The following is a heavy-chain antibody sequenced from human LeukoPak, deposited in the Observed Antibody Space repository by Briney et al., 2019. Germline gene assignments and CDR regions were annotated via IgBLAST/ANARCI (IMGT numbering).Heavy chain of an antibody. Sequence: ASVEVSCKASGYTFTSYDINWVRRATGQGLEWMGWMNPNSGSTGYAQKFQGRVTITRNTSISTAYMELSGLRSEDTAVYYCARGRSTGYPYYFEYWGQGTLVTVSS. CDR3: ARGRSTGYPYYFEY. CDR1: GYTFTSYD. V-gene: IGHV1-8*03. J-gene: IGHJ4*02. CDR2: MNPNSGST. D-gene: IGHD5-12*01.